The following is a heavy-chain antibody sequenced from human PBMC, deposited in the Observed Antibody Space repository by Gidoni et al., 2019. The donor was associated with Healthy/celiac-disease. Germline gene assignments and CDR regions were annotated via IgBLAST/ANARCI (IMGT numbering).Heavy chain of an antibody. D-gene: IGHD3-22*01. J-gene: IGHJ3*02. CDR1: GFTFSSSS. CDR3: ARDRITMRVVVDRWAFDI. Sequence: EVQLVESGGGLVQPGGSLRLSCAASGFTFSSSSMNWVRQAPGKGLEWVSYISSSSSTRYYADSVKGRFTISRDNAKNSLYLQMNSLRAEDTAVYYCARDRITMRVVVDRWAFDIWGQGTMVTVSS. V-gene: IGHV3-48*01. CDR2: ISSSSSTR.